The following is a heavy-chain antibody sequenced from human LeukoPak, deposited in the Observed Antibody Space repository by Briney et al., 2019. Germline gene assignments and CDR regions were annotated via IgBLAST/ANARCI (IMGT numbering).Heavy chain of an antibody. J-gene: IGHJ4*02. D-gene: IGHD4-17*01. V-gene: IGHV3-74*01. CDR3: VRQAVSGDSGTAY. CDR2: INPDGSSS. Sequence: GGSRRLSGAASGFTFSNYWMHWVRQAPGKGLEWVSRINPDGSSSNYADSVKGRFTMSRDNAKSMVYLQMDGLRAEDTAVFSCVRQAVSGDSGTAYWGRGVLVTVSS. CDR1: GFTFSNYW.